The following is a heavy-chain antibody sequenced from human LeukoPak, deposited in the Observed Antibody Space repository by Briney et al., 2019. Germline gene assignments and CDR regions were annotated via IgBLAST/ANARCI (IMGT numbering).Heavy chain of an antibody. D-gene: IGHD2-2*01. Sequence: GGSLRLSCAASGFTVSNNYMNWVRQAPGKGLEWVSVIYTRGSTYYADSVKGRFTISRDNSKNTLYLQMNSLRAEDTAVYYCAKETEVVPAAIHFDYWGQGTLVTVSS. V-gene: IGHV3-66*01. J-gene: IGHJ4*02. CDR1: GFTVSNNY. CDR3: AKETEVVPAAIHFDY. CDR2: IYTRGST.